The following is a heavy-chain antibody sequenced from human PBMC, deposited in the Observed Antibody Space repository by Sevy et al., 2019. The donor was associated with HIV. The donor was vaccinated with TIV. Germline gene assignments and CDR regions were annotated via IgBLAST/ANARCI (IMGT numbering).Heavy chain of an antibody. CDR3: ARDRQEGYFDY. V-gene: IGHV1-18*01. Sequence: ASVKVSCKATGYTFNIYGISWVRQAPGQGLEWMGWISPYTGNTNYAQKLQGRVTMTTVTSTSTAYMDLRSLRSDDTAVYYCARDRQEGYFDYWGQGTLVTVSS. J-gene: IGHJ4*02. CDR1: GYTFNIYG. CDR2: ISPYTGNT.